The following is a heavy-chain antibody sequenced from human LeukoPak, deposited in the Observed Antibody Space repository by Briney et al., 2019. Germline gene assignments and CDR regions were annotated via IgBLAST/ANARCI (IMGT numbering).Heavy chain of an antibody. V-gene: IGHV1-18*01. J-gene: IGHJ5*02. CDR1: GYTVTSYG. CDR3: ARVELASFDP. CDR2: ISAYNGNK. Sequence: ASLKVSCKASGYTVTSYGISWVRQAPGQGHEWIGWISAYNGNKNYAQKLPGRVTMTTTTYTRTAYMEPRSLRSDVTAVYYCARVELASFDPWGQGTLVTVSS.